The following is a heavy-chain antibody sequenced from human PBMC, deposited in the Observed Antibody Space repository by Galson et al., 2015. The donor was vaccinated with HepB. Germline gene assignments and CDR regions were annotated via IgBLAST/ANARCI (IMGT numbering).Heavy chain of an antibody. Sequence: SVKVSCKASGHTFSYRYLHWVRQAPGQALEWMRWITPFNGNTNYAQKFQDRVTITRDRSMSTAYMELSSLRSEDTAMYYCASSPGEDGRYYDYMDVWGKGTTVTVSS. J-gene: IGHJ6*03. CDR3: ASSPGEDGRYYDYMDV. CDR2: ITPFNGNT. CDR1: GHTFSYRY. V-gene: IGHV1-45*02. D-gene: IGHD1-26*01.